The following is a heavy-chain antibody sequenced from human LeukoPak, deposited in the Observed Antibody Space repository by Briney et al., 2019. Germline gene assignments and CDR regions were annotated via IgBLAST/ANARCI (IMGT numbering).Heavy chain of an antibody. D-gene: IGHD3-22*01. CDR3: ARDPYYYDSSGGDYFDY. J-gene: IGHJ4*02. V-gene: IGHV1-2*02. CDR2: INPNSGGT. Sequence: GASVKVSCKASRYTFTGYYMHWVRQAPGQGLEWMGWINPNSGGTNYAQKFQGRVTMTRDTSISTAYMELSRLRSDDTAVYYCARDPYYYDSSGGDYFDYWGQGTLVTVSS. CDR1: RYTFTGYY.